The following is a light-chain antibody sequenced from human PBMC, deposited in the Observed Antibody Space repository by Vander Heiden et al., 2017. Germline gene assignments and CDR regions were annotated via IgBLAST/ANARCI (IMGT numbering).Light chain of an antibody. J-gene: IGKJ1*01. V-gene: IGKV3-20*01. CDR3: HQYGSSPQT. Sequence: EIVLTQSPGTLSLSLGERASLSCRASQSVYNRFLAWYQQKPGQAPRLLIYGASSRASGIPDRFSGSGSGTDFTLTISRLEPEDFAVYDCHQYGSSPQTFGQGTKVEI. CDR2: GAS. CDR1: QSVYNRF.